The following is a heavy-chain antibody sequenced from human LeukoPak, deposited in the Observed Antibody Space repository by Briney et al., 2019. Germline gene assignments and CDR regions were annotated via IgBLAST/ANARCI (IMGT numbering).Heavy chain of an antibody. CDR3: ARGGVDYYGSGTYYLMYYFDY. CDR2: ISGSGGAT. D-gene: IGHD3-10*01. V-gene: IGHV3-23*01. J-gene: IGHJ4*02. Sequence: GGSLRLSCAASGFTFNTYGMSWARQAPGKGLEWVSGISGSGGATYYADSVKGRFTISRDDPHNTLYLQMNSLRAKDTAVYFCARGGVDYYGSGTYYLMYYFDYWGQGALVTVSS. CDR1: GFTFNTYG.